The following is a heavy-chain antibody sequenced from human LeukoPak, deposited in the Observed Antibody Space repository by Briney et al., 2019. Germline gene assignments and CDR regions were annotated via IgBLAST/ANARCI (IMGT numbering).Heavy chain of an antibody. Sequence: SVKVSCKASGGTFSSYAISWVRQAPGQGLEWMGRIIPILGIANYTQKFQGRVTITADKSTSTAYMELSSLRSEDTAVYYCARGFDSTGGYAFDIWGQGTMVTVSS. V-gene: IGHV1-69*04. J-gene: IGHJ3*02. CDR2: IIPILGIA. CDR1: GGTFSSYA. D-gene: IGHD6-25*01. CDR3: ARGFDSTGGYAFDI.